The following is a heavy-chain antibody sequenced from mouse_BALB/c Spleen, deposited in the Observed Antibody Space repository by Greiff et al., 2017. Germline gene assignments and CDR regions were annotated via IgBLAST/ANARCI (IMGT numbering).Heavy chain of an antibody. Sequence: QVQLKESGAELVRPGASVTLSCKASGYTFTDYEMHWVKQTPVHGLEWIGAIDPETGGTAYNQKFKGKATLTADKSSSTAYMELRSLTSEDSAVYYCTFLLRLLYYYAMDYWGQGTSVTVSS. CDR3: TFLLRLLYYYAMDY. V-gene: IGHV1-15*01. CDR1: GYTFTDYE. J-gene: IGHJ4*01. CDR2: IDPETGGT. D-gene: IGHD1-2*01.